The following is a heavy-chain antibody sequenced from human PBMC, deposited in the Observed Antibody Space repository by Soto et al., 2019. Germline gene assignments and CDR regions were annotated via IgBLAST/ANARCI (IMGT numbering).Heavy chain of an antibody. D-gene: IGHD6-13*01. J-gene: IGHJ4*02. CDR2: ISGSGGTT. CDR3: AKDQRLLVAAAGTFSDY. CDR1: GITFSSYA. V-gene: IGHV3-23*01. Sequence: PGGSLRLSCAASGITFSSYAMSWVRQAPGKGLEWVSGISGSGGTTYYADPVKGRFTISRDNSKNTLYLQMNSLRAEDTAVYYCAKDQRLLVAAAGTFSDYWGQGTLVTVSS.